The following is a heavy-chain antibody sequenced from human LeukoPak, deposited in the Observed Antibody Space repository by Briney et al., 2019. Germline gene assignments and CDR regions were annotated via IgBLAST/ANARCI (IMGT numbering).Heavy chain of an antibody. Sequence: TGGSPRLSCAASGFTFSSYAMSWVRQAPGKGLEWVSAISGSGGSTYYADSVKGRFTISRDNSKNTLYLQMNSLRAEDTAVYYCANKFRYSGYDSVRFDYWGQGTLVTVSS. CDR2: ISGSGGST. CDR3: ANKFRYSGYDSVRFDY. CDR1: GFTFSSYA. V-gene: IGHV3-23*01. J-gene: IGHJ4*02. D-gene: IGHD5-12*01.